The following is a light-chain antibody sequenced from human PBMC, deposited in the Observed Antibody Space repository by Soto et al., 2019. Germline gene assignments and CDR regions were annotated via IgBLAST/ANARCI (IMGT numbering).Light chain of an antibody. V-gene: IGKV3-11*01. Sequence: EIVLTQSPDTLSLSPGERATLSCMASQTVSTFLAWYQQKPGQAPRLIVYDASKRAPGIPARFIGSGSGTDFTLTVSSLEPEDFALYYCQQRSGWPTFGQGTKVDIK. CDR1: QTVSTF. CDR3: QQRSGWPT. CDR2: DAS. J-gene: IGKJ1*01.